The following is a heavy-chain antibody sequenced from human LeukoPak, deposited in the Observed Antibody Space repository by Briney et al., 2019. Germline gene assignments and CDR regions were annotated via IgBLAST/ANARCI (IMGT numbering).Heavy chain of an antibody. CDR3: ARVWGYYDSSGYFDY. CDR2: IYYSGST. J-gene: IGHJ4*02. D-gene: IGHD3-22*01. V-gene: IGHV4-59*01. CDR1: GGSISSYY. Sequence: SETLSLTCTVSGGSISSYYWSWIRQPPGKGLEWIGYIYYSGSTNYNPSLKSRVTISVDTSKNQFSLKLSSVTAADTAVYYCARVWGYYDSSGYFDYWGQGTLVTVSS.